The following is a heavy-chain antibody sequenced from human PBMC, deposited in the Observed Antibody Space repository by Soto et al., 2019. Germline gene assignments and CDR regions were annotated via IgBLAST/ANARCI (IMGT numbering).Heavy chain of an antibody. CDR3: ARDSYYYYGMDV. V-gene: IGHV3-23*01. Sequence: EVQLLESGGGLVQPGGSLRLSCAASGFTFSSYAMSWVRQAPGKGLEWVSAISGSGGSTYYADSVKGRFTISRDNSKNSLYLQMNSLRDEDTAVYYCARDSYYYYGMDVWGQGTTVTVSS. CDR1: GFTFSSYA. CDR2: ISGSGGST. J-gene: IGHJ6*02.